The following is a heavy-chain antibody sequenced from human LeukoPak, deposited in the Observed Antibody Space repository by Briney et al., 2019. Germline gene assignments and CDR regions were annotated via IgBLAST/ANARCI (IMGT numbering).Heavy chain of an antibody. V-gene: IGHV3-7*01. CDR3: VRNWSGDY. CDR2: IKPDASVK. D-gene: IGHD1-26*01. J-gene: IGHJ4*02. CDR1: AFIFSGHW. Sequence: PGGSLRLSCEGSAFIFSGHWMNWVRQTPGKGPEWVASIKPDASVKYHADSVKGRFSISRDNANSSLYLQVNSLRAEDTAVYYCVRNWSGDYWGQGILVTVSS.